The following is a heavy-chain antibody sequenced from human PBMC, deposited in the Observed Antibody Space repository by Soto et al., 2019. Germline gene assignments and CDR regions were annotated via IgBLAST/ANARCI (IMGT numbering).Heavy chain of an antibody. D-gene: IGHD2-2*01. CDR1: GDSINNTY. CDR2: IYYSGSS. CDR3: ARLGRFCRSNGCFGNYFDY. J-gene: IGHJ4*02. V-gene: IGHV4-31*03. Sequence: PSETLSLTCFVSGDSINNTYWSWIRQHPGKGLECMGYIYYSGSSYYNPSLQSRITMSLDTSRSEFSLKLTSVTAADTAVYYCARLGRFCRSNGCFGNYFDYWGQGALVTVSS.